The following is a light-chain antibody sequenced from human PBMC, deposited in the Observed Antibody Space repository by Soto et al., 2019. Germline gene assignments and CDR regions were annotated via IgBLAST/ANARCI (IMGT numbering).Light chain of an antibody. CDR1: QSFNTW. CDR2: DAS. J-gene: IGKJ5*01. Sequence: DIQMTQSPSTLSASVGDRVTITCRASQSFNTWLAWYQQKPGKAPKVLIYDASTLESGVPSRFSGSGSGTEFTLTISRLQPEDFATYYCQQLNSYLPPITVGQGTRLEI. CDR3: QQLNSYLPPIT. V-gene: IGKV1-5*01.